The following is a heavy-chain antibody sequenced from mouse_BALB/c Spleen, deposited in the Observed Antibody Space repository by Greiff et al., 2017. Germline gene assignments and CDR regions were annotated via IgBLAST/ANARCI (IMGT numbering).Heavy chain of an antibody. Sequence: EVKVVESGGGLVQPGGSLKLSCAASGFTFSSYGMSWVRQTPDKRLELVATINSNGGSTYYPDSVKGRFTISRDNAKNTLYLQMSSLKSEDTAMYYCARDYYGSPDYWGQGTTLTVSS. CDR2: INSNGGST. J-gene: IGHJ2*01. CDR3: ARDYYGSPDY. D-gene: IGHD1-1*01. CDR1: GFTFSSYG. V-gene: IGHV5-6-3*01.